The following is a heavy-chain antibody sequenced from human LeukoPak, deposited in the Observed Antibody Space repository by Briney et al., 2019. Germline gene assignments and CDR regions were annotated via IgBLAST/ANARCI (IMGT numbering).Heavy chain of an antibody. CDR1: GDSVSSNSAT. Sequence: SQTLSLACAISGDSVSSNSATWNWIRQSPSRGLEWLGRTYYRSKWYNDYAVSVRSRITINPDTSKNQFSLQLNSVTPDDTAVYYCVRECEGCGWPFDYWGQGTLVTVSS. D-gene: IGHD6-19*01. V-gene: IGHV6-1*01. J-gene: IGHJ4*02. CDR2: TYYRSKWYN. CDR3: VRECEGCGWPFDY.